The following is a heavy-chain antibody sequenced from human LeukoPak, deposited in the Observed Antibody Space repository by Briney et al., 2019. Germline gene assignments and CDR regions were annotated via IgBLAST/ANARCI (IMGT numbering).Heavy chain of an antibody. V-gene: IGHV3-30*04. Sequence: GGSLRLSCAASGFTFSSYAMHWVRQAPGKGLEWVAVISYDGSNKYYADSVKGRFTISRDNSKNTLYLQMNSLRAEDTAVYYCARDVCSSTSRPRQFDYWGQGTLVTVSS. CDR1: GFTFSSYA. D-gene: IGHD2-2*01. CDR3: ARDVCSSTSRPRQFDY. J-gene: IGHJ4*02. CDR2: ISYDGSNK.